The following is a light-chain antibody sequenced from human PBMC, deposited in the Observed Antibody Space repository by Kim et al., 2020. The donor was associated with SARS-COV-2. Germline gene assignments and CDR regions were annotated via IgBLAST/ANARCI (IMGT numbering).Light chain of an antibody. CDR2: GAF. J-gene: IGKJ1*01. CDR1: QSIYRTY. CDR3: HQYDSSPPT. Sequence: CPRESANLTCRANQSIYRTYLAWYQQIPGQPPSRLIYGAFSRATGIPDRFSGSGSGTDVTLTISRLEPEDFAVYYCHQYDSSPPTFGQGTKVDIK. V-gene: IGKV3-20*01.